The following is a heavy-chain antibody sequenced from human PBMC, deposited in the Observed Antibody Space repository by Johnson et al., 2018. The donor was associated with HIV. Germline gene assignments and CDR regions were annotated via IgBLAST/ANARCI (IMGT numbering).Heavy chain of an antibody. V-gene: IGHV3-7*01. CDR1: GFTFSSYW. D-gene: IGHD6-6*01. CDR3: ARDRHSSSFDAFDI. J-gene: IGHJ3*02. CDR2: IKQDGSEK. Sequence: EVQLVESGGGLVQPGGSLRLSCAASGFTFSSYWMSWVRQAPGKGLEWVANIKQDGSEKYYVDSVKGRFTISRDKAKNSLDLQMNSLRAEDTAVYYCARDRHSSSFDAFDIWGQGTMVTVSS.